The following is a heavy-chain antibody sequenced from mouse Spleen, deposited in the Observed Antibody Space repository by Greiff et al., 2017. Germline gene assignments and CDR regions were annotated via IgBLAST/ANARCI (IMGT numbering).Heavy chain of an antibody. V-gene: IGHV5-9*04. CDR2: ISSGGGNT. D-gene: IGHD2-3*01. Sequence: EVKLMESGGGLVKLGGSLKLSCAASGFTFSSYAMSWVRQTPEKRLEWVATISSGGGNTYYPDSVKGRFTISRDNAKNTLYLQMSSLKSEDTAMYYCARTNDGYYPYAMDYWGQGTSVTVSS. CDR3: ARTNDGYYPYAMDY. CDR1: GFTFSSYA. J-gene: IGHJ4*01.